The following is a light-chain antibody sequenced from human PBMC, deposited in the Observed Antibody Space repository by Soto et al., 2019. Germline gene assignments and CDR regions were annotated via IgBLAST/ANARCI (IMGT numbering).Light chain of an antibody. J-gene: IGKJ2*01. Sequence: EVVLTQSPGTLSLSPGERATLSCRASETVTSDYLAWYQQKPGQAPRLLFYGASRRAAGIPDRFSGSGSGTDFTLIISRLEPEDFVVYYCQQYGTAPPRYTFGQGTKLEIK. CDR1: ETVTSDY. CDR3: QQYGTAPPRYT. CDR2: GAS. V-gene: IGKV3-20*01.